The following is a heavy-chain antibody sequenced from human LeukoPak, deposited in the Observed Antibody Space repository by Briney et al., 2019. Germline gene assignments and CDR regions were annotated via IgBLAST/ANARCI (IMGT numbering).Heavy chain of an antibody. V-gene: IGHV1-8*01. J-gene: IGHJ6*02. CDR1: GYTFTTYN. CDR2: MNPNSGDT. D-gene: IGHD3-10*02. Sequence: ASVKVSCKASGYTFTTYNINWVRQPTGQGLEWMGWMNPNSGDTGYAQKFQGRVSMTRDTSISTAYMELSSLRSEDTAVYYCARGPVEAVFGVSAEDWGQGTTVTVSS. CDR3: ARGPVEAVFGVSAED.